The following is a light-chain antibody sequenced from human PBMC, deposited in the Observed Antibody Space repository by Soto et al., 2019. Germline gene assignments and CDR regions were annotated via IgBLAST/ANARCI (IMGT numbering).Light chain of an antibody. CDR3: AAWDDSLSGDV. J-gene: IGLJ1*01. V-gene: IGLV1-47*01. CDR1: SSNIGSNY. CDR2: RNN. Sequence: QSVLTQPPSASGTPGQRVTISCSGSSSNIGSNYVYWYQQLPGTAPKLLIYRNNQRPSGVPDRFSGSKSGTSASLAISGLRSEDEAEYYCAAWDDSLSGDVFGTGTKLTVL.